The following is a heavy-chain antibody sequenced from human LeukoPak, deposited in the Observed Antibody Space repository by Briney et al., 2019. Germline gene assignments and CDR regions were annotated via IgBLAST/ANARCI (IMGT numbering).Heavy chain of an antibody. CDR2: IYYSGST. V-gene: IGHV4-61*01. Sequence: PSETLSITCTVSGGSISSGSYYWSWIRQPPGKGLEWIGYIYYSGSTNYNPSLKSRVTISVDTSKNQFSLKLSSVTAADTAVYYCARDSRKDYYGMDVWGQGTTVTVSS. J-gene: IGHJ6*02. CDR1: GGSISSGSYY. CDR3: ARDSRKDYYGMDV.